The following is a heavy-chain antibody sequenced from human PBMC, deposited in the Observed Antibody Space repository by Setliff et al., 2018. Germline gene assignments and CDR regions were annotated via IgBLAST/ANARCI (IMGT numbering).Heavy chain of an antibody. J-gene: IGHJ6*03. CDR2: ITSSGSTI. Sequence: GGSLRLSCAASGFTFSDYYMSWIRQAPGKGLECISYITSSGSTIYYADSVKGRFTISRDNAKNSLYLQMNSLRAEDTAVYYCAREGKEGFGELPDYYYYYMDAWGKGTTVTVSS. V-gene: IGHV3-11*04. D-gene: IGHD3-10*01. CDR3: AREGKEGFGELPDYYYYYMDA. CDR1: GFTFSDYY.